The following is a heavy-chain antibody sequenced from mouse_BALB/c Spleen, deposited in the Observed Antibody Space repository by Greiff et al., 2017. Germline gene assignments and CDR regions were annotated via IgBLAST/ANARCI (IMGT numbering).Heavy chain of an antibody. CDR2: IYPGNSDT. CDR1: GYTFTSYW. CDR3: TPSLYYAMDY. V-gene: IGHV1-5*01. J-gene: IGHJ4*01. Sequence: EVKVVESGTVLARPGASVKMSCKASGYTFTSYWMHWVKQRPGQGLEWIGAIYPGNSDTSYNQKFKGKAKLTAVTSTSTAYMELSSLTNEDSAVYYCTPSLYYAMDYWGQGTSVTVSS.